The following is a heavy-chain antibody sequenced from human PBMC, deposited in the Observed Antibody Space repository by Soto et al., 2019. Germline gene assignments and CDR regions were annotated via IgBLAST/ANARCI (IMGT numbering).Heavy chain of an antibody. CDR3: ARDRAANFDY. D-gene: IGHD2-15*01. CDR1: GFTFSGYS. J-gene: IGHJ4*01. Sequence: GGSLRLSCAASGFTFSGYSMNWVRQAPGKGLEWVSSISSSSSYIYYADSVKGRFTISRDNAKNSLYLQMNSLRAEDTAVYYCARDRAANFDYWGHGTLVTVSS. CDR2: ISSSSSYI. V-gene: IGHV3-21*01.